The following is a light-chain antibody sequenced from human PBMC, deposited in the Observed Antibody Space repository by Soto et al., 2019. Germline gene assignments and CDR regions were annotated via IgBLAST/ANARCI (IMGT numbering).Light chain of an antibody. CDR2: KAS. V-gene: IGKV1-5*03. CDR1: QSISSW. J-gene: IGKJ4*01. Sequence: DIQMTQSPSTLSASVGDRVTITCRASQSISSWLAWYQQKPGKAPKLLIQKASSLESGVPSRFSGSGSGTEFTFTISTLQPDDFATYSCQPYTLFSLTFGGGTKLEIK. CDR3: QPYTLFSLT.